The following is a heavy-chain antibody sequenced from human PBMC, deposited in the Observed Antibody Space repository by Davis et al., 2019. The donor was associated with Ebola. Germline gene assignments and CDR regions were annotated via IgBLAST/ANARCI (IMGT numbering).Heavy chain of an antibody. CDR3: ARITMVRGETNYYYYYGMDV. V-gene: IGHV3-7*01. CDR2: IKQDGSEK. Sequence: GGSLRLSCAASGFTFSSYWMSWVRQAPGKGLEWVANIKQDGSEKYYVDSVKGRFTISRDNAKNSLYLQMNSLRDEDTAVYYCARITMVRGETNYYYYYGMDVWGQGTTVTVSS. J-gene: IGHJ6*02. D-gene: IGHD3-10*01. CDR1: GFTFSSYW.